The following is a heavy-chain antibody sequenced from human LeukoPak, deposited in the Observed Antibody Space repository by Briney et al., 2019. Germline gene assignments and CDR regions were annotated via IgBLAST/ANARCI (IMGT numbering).Heavy chain of an antibody. D-gene: IGHD3-22*01. J-gene: IGHJ4*02. CDR2: ISSSGSTI. CDR1: VFTFSSCE. CDR3: ARDQVSSGYSDY. V-gene: IGHV3-48*03. Sequence: GGSLRLSCAASVFTFSSCEMNWVRQAPGKGLEGVSYISSSGSTIYYADPVKGRFTISRDNAKNSLYLQMSSLRADETAVYYCARDQVSSGYSDYWGQGTLVTVSS.